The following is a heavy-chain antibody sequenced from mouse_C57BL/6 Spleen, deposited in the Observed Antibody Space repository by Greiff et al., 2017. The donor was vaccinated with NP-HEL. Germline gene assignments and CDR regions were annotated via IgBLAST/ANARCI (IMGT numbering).Heavy chain of an antibody. J-gene: IGHJ2*01. D-gene: IGHD2-1*01. V-gene: IGHV1-80*01. CDR1: GYAFSSYW. CDR3: ARFGGNLGYVDY. CDR2: IYPGDGDT. Sequence: VQLQQSGAELVKPGASVKISCKASGYAFSSYWMNWVKQRPGKGLEWIGQIYPGDGDTNYNGKFKGKATLTADKSSSTAYMQLSSLTSEDSAVYFCARFGGNLGYVDYWGQGTTLTVSS.